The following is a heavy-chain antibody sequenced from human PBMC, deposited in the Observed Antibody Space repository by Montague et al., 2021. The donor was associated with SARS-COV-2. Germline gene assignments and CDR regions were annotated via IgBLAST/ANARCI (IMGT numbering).Heavy chain of an antibody. CDR1: GGSISGYY. Sequence: SETLSLTCTVSGGSISGYYWSWFRQSAGKGLEWIGRIYNSGSTSXNPSLKSRVTMSVDMSKNQFSLKLSSVTAADTAVYYCVRDQGRSNWNYPDYWGQGTLVTVSS. CDR3: VRDQGRSNWNYPDY. D-gene: IGHD1-20*01. V-gene: IGHV4-4*07. CDR2: IYNSGST. J-gene: IGHJ4*02.